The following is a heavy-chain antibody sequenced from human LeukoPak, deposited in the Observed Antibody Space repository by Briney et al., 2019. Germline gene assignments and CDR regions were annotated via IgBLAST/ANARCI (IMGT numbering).Heavy chain of an antibody. J-gene: IGHJ4*02. V-gene: IGHV1-2*02. CDR3: ARGIRGGTSGYPPFDY. Sequence: ASVKVSCKASTYTFTGYYMHWVRQAPGQGLEWMGWVNPNSDGRNYAQKFQGRVTMTRDTSIDTAYMELSSLRSDDTAVYYCARGIRGGTSGYPPFDYWDQGTLVTVSS. CDR2: VNPNSDGR. D-gene: IGHD3-22*01. CDR1: TYTFTGYY.